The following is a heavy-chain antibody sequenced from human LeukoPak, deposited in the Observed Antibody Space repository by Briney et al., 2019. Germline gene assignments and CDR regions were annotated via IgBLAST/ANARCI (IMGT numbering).Heavy chain of an antibody. CDR2: ISASGGST. J-gene: IGHJ4*02. D-gene: IGHD3-22*01. V-gene: IGHV3-23*01. CDR3: AKTMMVVVIREYFDY. CDR1: GFTFSSYA. Sequence: PGGSLRLSCAASGFTFSSYAMSWVRQAPGKGLEWVSAISASGGSTYYADSVKGRFTISRDNSKNTLYLQMNSLRAEDTAVYYCAKTMMVVVIREYFDYWGQGTLVTVSS.